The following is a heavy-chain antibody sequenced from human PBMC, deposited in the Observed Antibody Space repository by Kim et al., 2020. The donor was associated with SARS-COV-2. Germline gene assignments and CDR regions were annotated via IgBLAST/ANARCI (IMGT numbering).Heavy chain of an antibody. J-gene: IGHJ4*02. CDR3: ASLGGDYVAFDY. V-gene: IGHV4-59*01. D-gene: IGHD4-17*01. Sequence: NSHPSLKSRVTISVDTSKNQFSLKLSSVTAADTAVYYCASLGGDYVAFDYWGQGTLVTVSS.